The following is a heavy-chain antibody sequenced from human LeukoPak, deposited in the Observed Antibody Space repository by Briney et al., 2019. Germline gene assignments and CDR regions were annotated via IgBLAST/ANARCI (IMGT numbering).Heavy chain of an antibody. D-gene: IGHD3-10*01. CDR3: ARGHGSGSYYKPFDY. CDR1: GGSISSSSYY. J-gene: IGHJ4*02. V-gene: IGHV4-39*07. CDR2: IYYSGST. Sequence: SETLSLTCTVSGGSISSSSYYWGWIRQPPGKGLEWIGSIYYSGSTYYNPSLKSRVTISVDTSKNQFSLKLSSVTAADTAVYYCARGHGSGSYYKPFDYWGQGTLVTVSS.